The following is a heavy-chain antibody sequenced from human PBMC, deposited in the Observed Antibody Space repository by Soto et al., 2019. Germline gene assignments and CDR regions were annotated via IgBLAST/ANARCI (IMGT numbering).Heavy chain of an antibody. CDR3: VKVKASRRSYYYYGMGV. Sequence: TGGSLRLSCAASGFTFDDYTMHWVRQAPGKGLEWVSLISWDGGSTYYADSVKGRFTISRDNSKNSLYLQMNSLRTEDTALYYCVKVKASRRSYYYYGMGVWGQGTTVTVSS. CDR2: ISWDGGST. CDR1: GFTFDDYT. J-gene: IGHJ6*02. V-gene: IGHV3-43*01.